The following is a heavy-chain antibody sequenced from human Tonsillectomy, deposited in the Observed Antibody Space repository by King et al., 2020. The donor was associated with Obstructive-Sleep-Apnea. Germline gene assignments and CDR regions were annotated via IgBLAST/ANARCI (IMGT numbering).Heavy chain of an antibody. CDR1: GFTFSSHA. J-gene: IGHJ4*02. D-gene: IGHD2-15*01. V-gene: IGHV3-30*04. Sequence: VQLVESGGGVVQPGGSLRLSCAASGFTFSSHAMDWVRQAPGKGLEWVAVISYDGGNKYYADSVKGRSTISRDNSKNTLYLQMNSLRAEDTAVYYCARVRRDIGFPDYWGQGTLVTVSS. CDR3: ARVRRDIGFPDY. CDR2: ISYDGGNK.